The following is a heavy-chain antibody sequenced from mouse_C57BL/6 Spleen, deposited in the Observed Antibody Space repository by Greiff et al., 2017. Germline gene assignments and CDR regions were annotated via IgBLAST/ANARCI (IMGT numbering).Heavy chain of an antibody. J-gene: IGHJ2*01. V-gene: IGHV2-2*01. CDR1: GFSLTSYG. Sequence: VQRVESGPGLVQPSQSLSITCTASGFSLTSYGVHWVRQSPGKGLEWLGVIWSGGSTDYNAAFISRLSISKDNSESQVFFKMNSLQADDTAIYYCAKSDSLDFDYWGQGTTPTDSS. CDR2: IWSGGST. CDR3: AKSDSLDFDY. D-gene: IGHD2-13*01.